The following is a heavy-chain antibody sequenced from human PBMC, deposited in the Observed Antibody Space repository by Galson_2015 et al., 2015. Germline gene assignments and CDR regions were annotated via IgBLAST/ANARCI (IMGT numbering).Heavy chain of an antibody. CDR3: AKDWGTARQTGDPPRGYYYYGMDV. CDR2: ISYDGSNK. CDR1: GFTFSSYG. J-gene: IGHJ6*02. Sequence: SLRLSCAASGFTFSSYGMHWVRQAPGKGLEWVAVISYDGSNKYYADSVKGRFTISRDNPKNTLYLQMNSLRAEDTAVYYCAKDWGTARQTGDPPRGYYYYGMDVWGQGTTVTVSS. D-gene: IGHD7-27*01. V-gene: IGHV3-30*18.